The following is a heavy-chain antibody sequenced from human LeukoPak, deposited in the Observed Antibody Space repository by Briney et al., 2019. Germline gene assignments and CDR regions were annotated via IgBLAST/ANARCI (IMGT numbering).Heavy chain of an antibody. J-gene: IGHJ4*02. V-gene: IGHV4-4*07. Sequence: SETLSLTCTVSGGSISSYYWSWIRQPAVKGLEWIGRIYTSGSTNYNPSLKSRVAISVDTSKNQFSLKLSSVTAADTAVYYCARGRSSSGWHDYWGQGTLVTVSS. CDR2: IYTSGST. CDR1: GGSISSYY. CDR3: ARGRSSSGWHDY. D-gene: IGHD6-19*01.